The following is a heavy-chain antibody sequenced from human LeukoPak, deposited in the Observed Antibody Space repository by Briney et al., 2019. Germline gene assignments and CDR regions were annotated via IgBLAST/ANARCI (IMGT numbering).Heavy chain of an antibody. D-gene: IGHD1-1*01. J-gene: IGHJ4*02. V-gene: IGHV4-59*01. CDR1: GGSISSYY. CDR2: IYYSGST. CDR3: ARDGETGTSL. Sequence: SETLSLTCTVSGGSISSYYWSWIRQPPGKGLEWIGYIYYSGSTNYNPSLKSRVTISVDTSKNQFSLKLSSVTAADTAVYYCARDGETGTSLWGQGTLVTVSS.